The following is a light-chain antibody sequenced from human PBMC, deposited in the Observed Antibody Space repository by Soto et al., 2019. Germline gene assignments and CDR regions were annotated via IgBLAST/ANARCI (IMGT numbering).Light chain of an antibody. J-gene: IGKJ5*01. CDR3: QQRSDWPLT. V-gene: IGKV3-11*01. CDR1: QSVTSY. CDR2: DVS. Sequence: EIVLTNSPATLSLSPGERATLSCRASQSVTSYLAWYQQKPGQAPRLLIYDVSNRASGIPARFSGSGSETDFTLTISSLEPEDFAVYYCQQRSDWPLTFGQGTRLEIK.